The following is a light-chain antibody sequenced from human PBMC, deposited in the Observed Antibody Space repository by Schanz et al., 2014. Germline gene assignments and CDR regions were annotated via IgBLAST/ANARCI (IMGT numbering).Light chain of an antibody. Sequence: EIVLTQSPGTLSLSPGERATLSCRASQSVSSNYLAWYQQKPGQAPRLLIYGASNRATGIPARFSGSGSGTDFTLTISRLGPEDFAVYYCQQYGSSPKTFGQGTKVEIK. CDR3: QQYGSSPKT. CDR1: QSVSSNY. V-gene: IGKV3-20*01. J-gene: IGKJ1*01. CDR2: GAS.